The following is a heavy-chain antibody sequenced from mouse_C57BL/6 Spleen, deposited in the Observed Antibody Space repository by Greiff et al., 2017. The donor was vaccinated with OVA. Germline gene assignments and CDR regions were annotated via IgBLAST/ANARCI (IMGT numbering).Heavy chain of an antibody. CDR3: ARHYYYGSSYWWYFGV. J-gene: IGHJ1*03. V-gene: IGHV5-6*02. CDR2: ISSGGSYT. Sequence: DVMLVESGGDLVKPGGSLKLSCAASGFTFSSYGMSWVRQTPDKRLEWVATISSGGSYTYYPDSVKGRFTISRDNAKNTLYLQMSSLKSEDTAMYYCARHYYYGSSYWWYFGVWGTGTTVTVSS. CDR1: GFTFSSYG. D-gene: IGHD1-1*01.